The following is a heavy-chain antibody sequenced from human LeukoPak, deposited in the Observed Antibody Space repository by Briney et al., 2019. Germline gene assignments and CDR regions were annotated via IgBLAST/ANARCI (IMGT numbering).Heavy chain of an antibody. V-gene: IGHV4-34*01. J-gene: IGHJ4*02. CDR2: INHSGST. Sequence: SETLSLTCAVYGGSFSGYYWSWIRQPPGKGLEWIGEINHSGSTNYNPSLKSRVTISVDTSKNQFSLKLSSVTAADTAVCYCARARRPYVGATLDYWGQGTLVTVSS. CDR1: GGSFSGYY. CDR3: ARARRPYVGATLDY. D-gene: IGHD1-26*01.